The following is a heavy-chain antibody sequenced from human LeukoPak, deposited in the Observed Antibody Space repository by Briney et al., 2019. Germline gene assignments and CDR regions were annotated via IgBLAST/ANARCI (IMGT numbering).Heavy chain of an antibody. V-gene: IGHV4-61*02. CDR2: IYTSGST. D-gene: IGHD5-12*01. Sequence: SETLSLTCTVSGGSISSGSYYWSWIRQPAGKGLEWIGRIYTSGSTNYNPSLKSRVTISVDTSKNQFSLKLSSVTAADTAVYYRARDGYRTRLFDYWGQGTLVTVSS. CDR1: GGSISSGSYY. CDR3: ARDGYRTRLFDY. J-gene: IGHJ4*02.